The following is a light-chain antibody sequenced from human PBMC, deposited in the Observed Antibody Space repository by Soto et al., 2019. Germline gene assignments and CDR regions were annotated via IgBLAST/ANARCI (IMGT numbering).Light chain of an antibody. CDR2: GVS. Sequence: DIVLTQSPATLSVSPGDTVTLSCRASESLVGFLAWYQQKPGQAPRLLMYGVSTRATGIPARFSGGGSATDFTLTISSLQSEDSAFYFCQSYNDWPFASGLGTRLEI. V-gene: IGKV3-15*01. CDR3: QSYNDWPFA. CDR1: ESLVGF. J-gene: IGKJ2*01.